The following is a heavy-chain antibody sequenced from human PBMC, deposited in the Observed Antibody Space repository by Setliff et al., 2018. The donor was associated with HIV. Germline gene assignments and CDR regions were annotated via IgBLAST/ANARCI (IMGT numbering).Heavy chain of an antibody. CDR3: ARDFHWAFDY. V-gene: IGHV3-23*01. J-gene: IGHJ4*02. Sequence: PGGSLRLSCAASGFTFSSYAMSWVRQAPGRGLEWVSAVSASDGRTYYADSVKGRFTVSRDNAKNSLYLHMNNLRAEDTAVYYCARDFHWAFDYWGQGTPVTVSS. D-gene: IGHD7-27*01. CDR1: GFTFSSYA. CDR2: VSASDGRT.